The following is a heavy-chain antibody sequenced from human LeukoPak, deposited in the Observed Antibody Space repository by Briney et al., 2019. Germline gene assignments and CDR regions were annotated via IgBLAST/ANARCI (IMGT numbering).Heavy chain of an antibody. J-gene: IGHJ1*01. CDR3: AGDRRYDSSGYFQH. CDR1: GFTFSDYY. Sequence: GGSLRLSCAASGFTFSDYYMSWIRQAPGEGLEWVSAISGSGGNTYYADSVKGRFTISRDNSKNTLDLQMNSLRAEDTAMYYCAGDRRYDSSGYFQHWGQGTLVAVSS. CDR2: ISGSGGNT. D-gene: IGHD3-22*01. V-gene: IGHV3-23*01.